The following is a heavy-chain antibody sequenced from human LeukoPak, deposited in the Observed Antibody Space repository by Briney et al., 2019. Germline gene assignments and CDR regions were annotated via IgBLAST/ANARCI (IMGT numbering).Heavy chain of an antibody. J-gene: IGHJ3*02. D-gene: IGHD3-22*01. CDR1: GGSFSGYY. V-gene: IGHV4-34*01. CDR3: ARGISRITMIVVVTKAHHAFDI. Sequence: SETLSLTCAVYGGSFSGYYWSWIRQPPGKGLEWIGEINHSGSTNHNPSLKSRVTISVDTSKNQFSLKLSSVTAADTAVYYCARGISRITMIVVVTKAHHAFDIWGQGTMVTVSS. CDR2: INHSGST.